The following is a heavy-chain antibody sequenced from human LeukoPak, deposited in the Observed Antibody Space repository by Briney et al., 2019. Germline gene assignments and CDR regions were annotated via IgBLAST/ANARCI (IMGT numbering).Heavy chain of an antibody. J-gene: IGHJ4*02. V-gene: IGHV3-48*01. CDR3: VRGGAPTQPWTKDY. CDR2: IRSSGSTI. CDR1: GFTFSDCS. Sequence: PGGSLRLSCAASGFTFSDCSMNWVRQAPGKGLEWVSYIRSSGSTIYYADSVKGRFTISRDNAKNSLYLQMNSLRVEDTAVYYSVRGGAPTQPWTKDYWGQGTLVTVSS. D-gene: IGHD5-18*01.